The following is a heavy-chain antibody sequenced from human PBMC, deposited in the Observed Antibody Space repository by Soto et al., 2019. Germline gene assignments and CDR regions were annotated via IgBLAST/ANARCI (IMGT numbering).Heavy chain of an antibody. V-gene: IGHV1-8*01. Sequence: ASVKVSCKSPVYTFTIYDINCVRQATRQGLEWMGWMNPNSGNTGYAQKFQGRVTMTRNTSISTAYMELSSLRSEDTAVYYCARVLRIKYYDFWSGSGYYMDVWGKGTTVTVSS. CDR1: VYTFTIYD. J-gene: IGHJ6*03. CDR3: ARVLRIKYYDFWSGSGYYMDV. D-gene: IGHD3-3*01. CDR2: MNPNSGNT.